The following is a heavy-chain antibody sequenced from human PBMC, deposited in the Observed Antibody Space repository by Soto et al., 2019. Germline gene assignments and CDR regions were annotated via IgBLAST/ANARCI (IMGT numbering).Heavy chain of an antibody. Sequence: PGGSLRLSCAASGFTFSSYGMHWVRQAPGKGLEWVAVIWYDGSNKYYADSVKGRFTISRDNSKNTLYLQMNSLRDEDTAVYYCARVGGYCSSTSCSNWFDPWGQGTLVTVSS. CDR2: IWYDGSNK. D-gene: IGHD2-2*01. V-gene: IGHV3-33*01. CDR3: ARVGGYCSSTSCSNWFDP. CDR1: GFTFSSYG. J-gene: IGHJ5*02.